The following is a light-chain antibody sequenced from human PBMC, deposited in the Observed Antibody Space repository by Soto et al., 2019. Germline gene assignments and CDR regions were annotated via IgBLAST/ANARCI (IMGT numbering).Light chain of an antibody. CDR2: DVS. Sequence: QSVLTQPRSVSGSPGQSITISCTGTSSDVGGYNYVSWYRQHPGKASKLMIYDVSKRPSGVPDRFSGSKSGNTASLTISGLQAEDEADYYCCSYAGSYTHYVFGTGTKLTVL. CDR3: CSYAGSYTHYV. J-gene: IGLJ1*01. V-gene: IGLV2-11*01. CDR1: SSDVGGYNY.